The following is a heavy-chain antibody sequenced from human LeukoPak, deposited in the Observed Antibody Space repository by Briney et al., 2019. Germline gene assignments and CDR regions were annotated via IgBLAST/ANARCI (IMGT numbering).Heavy chain of an antibody. J-gene: IGHJ5*02. V-gene: IGHV1-69*13. Sequence: ASVKVSCKASGGTFSSYAISWVRQAPGQGLEWMGGIIPIFGTANYAQKFQGRVTITADESTNTAYMELRSLRSEDTAVYYCAREGPVIVVVVPSNPQGFDPWGQGTLVTVSS. CDR2: IIPIFGTA. CDR1: GGTFSSYA. D-gene: IGHD2-15*01. CDR3: AREGPVIVVVVPSNPQGFDP.